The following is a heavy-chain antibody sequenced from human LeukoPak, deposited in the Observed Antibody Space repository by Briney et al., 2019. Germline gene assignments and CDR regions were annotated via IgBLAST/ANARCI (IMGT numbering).Heavy chain of an antibody. CDR1: GYTFTGYY. V-gene: IGHV1-18*04. CDR3: AKNYYYDNTGYWGAFDI. D-gene: IGHD3-22*01. Sequence: ASVKVSCKASGYTFTGYYMHWVRQAPGQGLEWMGWISTYNGNTKYADKFQDRVTMTTDTSTSTAYMELRSLRSDDTAIYHCAKNYYYDNTGYWGAFDIWGQGTMVTVSS. CDR2: ISTYNGNT. J-gene: IGHJ3*02.